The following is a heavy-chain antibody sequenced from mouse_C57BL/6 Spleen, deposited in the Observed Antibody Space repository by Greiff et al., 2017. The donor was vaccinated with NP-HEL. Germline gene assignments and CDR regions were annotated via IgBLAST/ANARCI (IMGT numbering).Heavy chain of an antibody. CDR3: ARQGDGYYYFDD. CDR1: GFTFSDYY. Sequence: EVMLVESGGGLVQPGGSLKLSCAASGFTFSDYYMYWVRQTPEKRLEWVAYISNGGGSTYYPDTVKGRFTISRDNAKNTLYLQMSRLKSEDTAMYYCARQGDGYYYFDDWGQGTTLTVSS. CDR2: ISNGGGST. J-gene: IGHJ2*01. D-gene: IGHD2-3*01. V-gene: IGHV5-12*01.